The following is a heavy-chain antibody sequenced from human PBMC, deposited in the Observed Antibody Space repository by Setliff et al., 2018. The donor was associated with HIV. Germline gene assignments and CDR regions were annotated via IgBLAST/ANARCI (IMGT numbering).Heavy chain of an antibody. J-gene: IGHJ3*02. CDR3: ARYKCINFACVGFDI. D-gene: IGHD2-8*01. CDR2: IHYSGIT. V-gene: IGHV4-59*11. Sequence: SETLSLTCTVSSDSINGHWWSWIRQPPGKGLEWTGSIHYSGITHYNPSLKSRLTMSVDTSKSQVSLKLTSVTAADTAVYYCARYKCINFACVGFDIWGQGTVVTVSS. CDR1: SDSINGHW.